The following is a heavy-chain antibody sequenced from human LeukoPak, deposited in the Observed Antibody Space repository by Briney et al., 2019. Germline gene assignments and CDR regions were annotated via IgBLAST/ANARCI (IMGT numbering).Heavy chain of an antibody. CDR2: ISGSGGST. D-gene: IGHD3-22*01. J-gene: IGHJ4*02. CDR1: GFTFSSYE. CDR3: AKSRDTHYYDSSGYYYYDY. Sequence: GGSLRLSCAAYGFTFSSYEMNWVRQAPGKGLEWVSAISGSGGSTYYADSVKGRFTISRDNSKNTLYLQMNSLRAEDTAVYYCAKSRDTHYYDSSGYYYYDYWGQGTLVTVSS. V-gene: IGHV3-23*01.